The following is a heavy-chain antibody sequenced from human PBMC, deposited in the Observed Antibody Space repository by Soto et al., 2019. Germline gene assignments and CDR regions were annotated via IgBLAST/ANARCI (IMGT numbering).Heavy chain of an antibody. Sequence: PGGSLRLSCAVSGFTFSAYWMYWVRQTPGKGLEWVARINTDGTSTTYADAVKGRFTISRDNGKNTLYMEMDSLTDEDTATYYCARDTPVTWFPRFDHWGQGTLVTVSS. V-gene: IGHV3-74*01. CDR1: GFTFSAYW. CDR2: INTDGTST. CDR3: ARDTPVTWFPRFDH. J-gene: IGHJ4*02. D-gene: IGHD2-15*01.